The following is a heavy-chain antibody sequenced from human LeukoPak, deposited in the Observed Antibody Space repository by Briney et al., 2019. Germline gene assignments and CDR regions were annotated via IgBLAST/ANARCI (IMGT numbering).Heavy chain of an antibody. Sequence: GGSLRLSCVASGFTFSSYSLTWVRQAPGKGLEWVSYISSSTSTIYYADSVKGRFIISRDNAKNSLYLQMNSLRDEDTAVYYCARDGYFLFDYWGQGTLVTVSS. D-gene: IGHD2/OR15-2a*01. CDR1: GFTFSSYS. CDR2: ISSSTSTI. V-gene: IGHV3-48*02. CDR3: ARDGYFLFDY. J-gene: IGHJ4*02.